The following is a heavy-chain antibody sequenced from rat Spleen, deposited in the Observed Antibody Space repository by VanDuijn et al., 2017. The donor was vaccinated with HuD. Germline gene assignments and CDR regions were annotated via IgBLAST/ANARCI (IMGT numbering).Heavy chain of an antibody. CDR2: ISPSGGST. J-gene: IGHJ2*01. Sequence: EVQLVESGGGLVQPGRSLKLSCAASGFTFSNYGMHWIRQAPTKGLEWVASISPSGGSTYFRDYVKGRFTISRGSAESTLYLQMDSLRSEDTATYYCTRHAGDYGSYFDYWGQGVMVTVSS. CDR1: GFTFSNYG. CDR3: TRHAGDYGSYFDY. V-gene: IGHV5-19*01. D-gene: IGHD1-3*01.